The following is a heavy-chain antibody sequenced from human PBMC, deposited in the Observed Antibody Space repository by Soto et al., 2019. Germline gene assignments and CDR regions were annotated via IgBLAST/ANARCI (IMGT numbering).Heavy chain of an antibody. Sequence: GGSLRLSCAASGFTFSSYGMHWVRQAPGKGLEWVAVIWYGGSNKYYADSVKGRFTISRDNSKNTLYLQMNSLRAEDTAVYYCAREQLRRRDYYYGMDVWGQGTTVTVSS. V-gene: IGHV3-33*01. D-gene: IGHD1-1*01. CDR1: GFTFSSYG. J-gene: IGHJ6*02. CDR3: AREQLRRRDYYYGMDV. CDR2: IWYGGSNK.